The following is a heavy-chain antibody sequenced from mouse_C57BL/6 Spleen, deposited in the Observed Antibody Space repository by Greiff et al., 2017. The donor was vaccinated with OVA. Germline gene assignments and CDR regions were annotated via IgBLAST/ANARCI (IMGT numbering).Heavy chain of an antibody. CDR1: GFTFSDYY. Sequence: DVKLVESEGGLVQPGSSMKLSCTASGFTFSDYYMAWVRQVPEKGLEWVANINYDGSSTYYLDSLKSRFIISRDNAKNILYLQMSSLKSEDTATYYCARVLYYDYESWFAYWGQGTLVTVSA. V-gene: IGHV5-16*01. CDR3: ARVLYYDYESWFAY. CDR2: INYDGSST. D-gene: IGHD2-4*01. J-gene: IGHJ3*01.